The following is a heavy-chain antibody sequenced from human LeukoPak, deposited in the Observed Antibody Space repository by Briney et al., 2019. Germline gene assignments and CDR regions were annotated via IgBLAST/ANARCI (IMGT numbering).Heavy chain of an antibody. CDR2: ISWNSGSI. CDR1: GFTLDDYA. J-gene: IGHJ4*02. D-gene: IGHD3-10*01. V-gene: IGHV3-9*01. Sequence: PGGSLRLSCAASGFTLDDYAMHWVRQAPGKGLEWVSGISWNSGSIGYADSVKGRFTISRDNAKNSLYLQMNSLRAEDTALYYCAKGRYGSGSYYFDYWGQGTLVTVSS. CDR3: AKGRYGSGSYYFDY.